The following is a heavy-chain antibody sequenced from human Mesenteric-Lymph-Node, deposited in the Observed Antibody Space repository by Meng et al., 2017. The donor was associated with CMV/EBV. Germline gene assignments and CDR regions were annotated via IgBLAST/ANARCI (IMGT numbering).Heavy chain of an antibody. V-gene: IGHV4-59*11. CDR2: IHYSGST. CDR3: ARGHCSSTSCYLWYYYYGMDV. D-gene: IGHD2-2*01. CDR1: GGSINSHH. Sequence: SETLSLTCTVSGGSINSHHWSWIRQPPGKGLEWIGYIHYSGSTNYNPSFKSRVTISVDTSKNQFSLKLNSVTAADTAIYYCARGHCSSTSCYLWYYYYGMDVWGQGTTVTVSS. J-gene: IGHJ6*02.